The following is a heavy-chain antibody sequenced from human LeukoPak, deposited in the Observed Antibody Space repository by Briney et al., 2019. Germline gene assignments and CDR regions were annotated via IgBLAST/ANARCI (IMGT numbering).Heavy chain of an antibody. Sequence: GASVKVSCKASGFIFTKYGISWVRQAPGQGLEWVGWISGYNGDTNYAQKFQGRVTMTRDTSISTAYMELSRLGSDDTAVYYCARGDSSRGYYYMDVWGKGTTVTVSS. CDR1: GFIFTKYG. CDR2: ISGYNGDT. D-gene: IGHD2-21*01. CDR3: ARGDSSRGYYYMDV. V-gene: IGHV1-18*01. J-gene: IGHJ6*03.